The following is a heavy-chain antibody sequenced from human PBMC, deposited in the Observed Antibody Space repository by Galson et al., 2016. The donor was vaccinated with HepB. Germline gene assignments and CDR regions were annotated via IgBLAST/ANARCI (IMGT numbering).Heavy chain of an antibody. Sequence: SLRLSCAASGFTVSNNYMKWVRQAPGKGLEWVSLIYSNGDTRYADSVKGRFTISRDNFKNTVYLHMNNLRAEDTAMYSCSRDRHRLSQNTVIGLWGQGTLVTVSS. V-gene: IGHV3-53*01. CDR1: GFTVSNNY. D-gene: IGHD2/OR15-2a*01. J-gene: IGHJ4*02. CDR2: IYSNGDT. CDR3: SRDRHRLSQNTVIGL.